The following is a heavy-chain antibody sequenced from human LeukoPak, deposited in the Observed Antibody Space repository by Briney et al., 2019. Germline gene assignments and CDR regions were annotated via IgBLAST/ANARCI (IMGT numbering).Heavy chain of an antibody. CDR1: GGSISSYY. D-gene: IGHD6-13*01. V-gene: IGHV4-4*07. J-gene: IGHJ5*02. Sequence: SETLTLTCTVSGGSISSYYWSWIRQPAGKGLEWIGRIYTSGSTNYNPSLKSRVTMSVDTSKNQFSLKLSSVTAADTAVYYCARGGRVAAGNNWFVPWGQGTLVTVSS. CDR3: ARGGRVAAGNNWFVP. CDR2: IYTSGST.